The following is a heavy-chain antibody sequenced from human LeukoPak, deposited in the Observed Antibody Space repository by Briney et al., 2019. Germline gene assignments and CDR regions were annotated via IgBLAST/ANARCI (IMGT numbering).Heavy chain of an antibody. Sequence: SVKVSCKASGGTFSSYTISWVRQAPGQGLEWMGRIIPILGIANYAQKFQGRVTITADKSTSTAYMELSSLRSEDTAVYYCARDSENYDFWSGYDYWGQGTLVTVS. CDR2: IIPILGIA. D-gene: IGHD3-3*01. CDR1: GGTFSSYT. V-gene: IGHV1-69*10. J-gene: IGHJ4*02. CDR3: ARDSENYDFWSGYDY.